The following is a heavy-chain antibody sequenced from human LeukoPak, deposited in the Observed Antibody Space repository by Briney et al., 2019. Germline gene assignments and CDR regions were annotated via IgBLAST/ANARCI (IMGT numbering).Heavy chain of an antibody. D-gene: IGHD2-21*02. CDR2: IKQDGSEN. CDR1: GFTFRTYW. Sequence: GGSLRLSCAASGFTFRTYWMSWVRQAPGKGLEWVANIKQDGSENYYVDSVKGRFTISRDNAKNSLFLQMNSLRVEDTAVYYCTSWGDTTAEYFQRWGQGTLVTVSS. J-gene: IGHJ1*01. CDR3: TSWGDTTAEYFQR. V-gene: IGHV3-7*01.